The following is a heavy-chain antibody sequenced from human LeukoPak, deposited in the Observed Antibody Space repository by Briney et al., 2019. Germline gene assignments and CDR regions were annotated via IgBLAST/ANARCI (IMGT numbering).Heavy chain of an antibody. J-gene: IGHJ1*01. D-gene: IGHD3-22*01. CDR1: GDSISSNIAT. CDR2: TYYRSGRSS. CDR3: AGSGYFAEYFQH. Sequence: SQTLSLTCAISGDSISSNIATWNWIRQSPSRGLEWLGRTYYRSGRSSDYALSVRGRITINADTSRNQFSLQLNSVIPEDTAVYYCAGSGYFAEYFQHWGQGTLLTVSS. V-gene: IGHV6-1*01.